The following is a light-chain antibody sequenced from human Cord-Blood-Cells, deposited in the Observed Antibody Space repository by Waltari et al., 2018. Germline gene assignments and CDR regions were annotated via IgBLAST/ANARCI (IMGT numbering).Light chain of an antibody. CDR1: SSDVGSYNR. V-gene: IGLV2-18*02. CDR2: AFS. Sequence: QSALTQPPSVSGSPGQSVTISCTGTSSDVGSYNRVSWYQQPPGPPPKLLIYAFSNRPAGVPGRFSGSKSGNTASLTISGLQAEDEADYYCSSYTSSSTWVFGGGTKLTVL. CDR3: SSYTSSSTWV. J-gene: IGLJ3*02.